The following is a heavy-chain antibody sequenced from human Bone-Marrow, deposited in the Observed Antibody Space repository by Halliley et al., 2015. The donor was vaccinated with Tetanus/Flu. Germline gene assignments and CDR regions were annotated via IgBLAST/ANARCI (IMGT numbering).Heavy chain of an antibody. D-gene: IGHD5-18*01. CDR2: IYSGGST. J-gene: IGHJ4*02. CDR3: ARGYNYGFFDY. V-gene: IGHV3-66*01. Sequence: KGLGWVSTIYSGGSTDYADSVKGRFTISRDNSKNTLYLQMNSLRAEDTAVYYCARGYNYGFFDYWGQGTLVTVSS.